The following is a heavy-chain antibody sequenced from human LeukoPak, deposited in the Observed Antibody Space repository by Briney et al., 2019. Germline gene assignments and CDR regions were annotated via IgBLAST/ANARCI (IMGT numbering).Heavy chain of an antibody. CDR1: GFTRGGYW. CDR2: MNSDGTTT. J-gene: IGHJ5*02. V-gene: IGHV3-74*01. CDR3: ARYVVTYACFDP. D-gene: IGHD2-21*02. Sequence: GGSLRLSSAASGFTRGGYWMHWARKTPGTVLGLVLRMNSDGTTTTYADSVGGRFTISRENAENTLYLQMNSLRAEDTAVYCCARYVVTYACFDPWGQGTLVTVSS.